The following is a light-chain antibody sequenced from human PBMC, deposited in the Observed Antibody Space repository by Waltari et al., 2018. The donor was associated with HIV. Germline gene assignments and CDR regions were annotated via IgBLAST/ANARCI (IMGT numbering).Light chain of an antibody. J-gene: IGKJ3*01. Sequence: EIVMTQSPATLSASPGERAVLSCRASQSVSSNLAWYQQTPGQAPRLLIYAASTRGTGIPPRFRGRGSGTEFTLTISGLQAEDFAFYYCQQYNSWPPRFTFGPGTKVDFK. CDR1: QSVSSN. V-gene: IGKV3-15*01. CDR2: AAS. CDR3: QQYNSWPPRFT.